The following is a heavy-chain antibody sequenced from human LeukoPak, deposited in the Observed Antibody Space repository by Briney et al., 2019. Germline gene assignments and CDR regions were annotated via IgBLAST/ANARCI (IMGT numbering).Heavy chain of an antibody. V-gene: IGHV4-34*01. CDR1: GGSFSGYY. J-gene: IGHJ4*02. CDR3: ARGQHDFWSGYYYHY. Sequence: TSETLTLTCAVHGGSFSGYYWSWIRQPPGKGLEWIGEINHSGSTNYNPSLKSRVTISVDTSKNQFSLKLSSVTAADTAVYYCARGQHDFWSGYYYHYWGQGTLVTVSS. CDR2: INHSGST. D-gene: IGHD3-3*01.